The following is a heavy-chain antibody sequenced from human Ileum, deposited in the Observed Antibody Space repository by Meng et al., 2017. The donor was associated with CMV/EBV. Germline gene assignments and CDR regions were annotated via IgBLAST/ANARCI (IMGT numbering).Heavy chain of an antibody. D-gene: IGHD5-12*01. V-gene: IGHV1-18*01. CDR2: ISPYTGNT. CDR3: ARSRYSGYDHFDY. J-gene: IGHJ4*02. CDR1: GYTLTGYG. Sequence: KASGYTLTGYGFNWVRQAPGHGLEWMGWISPYTGNTNYAQRFQGRVTMTTDTSTGTAYMELRSLRSDDTAVYYCARSRYSGYDHFDYWGQGTLVTVSS.